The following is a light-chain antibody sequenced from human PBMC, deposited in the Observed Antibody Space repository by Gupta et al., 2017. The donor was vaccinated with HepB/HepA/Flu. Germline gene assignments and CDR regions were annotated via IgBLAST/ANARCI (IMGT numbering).Light chain of an antibody. J-gene: IGKJ2*02. CDR2: AAS. CDR3: QQKDNTLWT. Sequence: DIQMTQSPSSLSASVGDRVTITCRASQSISRYVNWYQQKPGKAPKLLIYAASSLQSGVPSKFSGSGYGTDFTLTISRRQPEDFANYYCQQKDNTLWTFGQGTXMDIK. CDR1: QSISRY. V-gene: IGKV1-39*01.